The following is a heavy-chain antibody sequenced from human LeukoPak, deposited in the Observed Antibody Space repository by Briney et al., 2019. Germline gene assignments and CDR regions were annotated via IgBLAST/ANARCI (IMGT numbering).Heavy chain of an antibody. D-gene: IGHD1-26*01. CDR1: GFTFSSYG. V-gene: IGHV3-30*18. J-gene: IGHJ4*02. CDR2: ISYDGSNK. Sequence: GGSLRLSCAASGFTFSSYGMHWVRQAPGKGLEWVAVISYDGSNKYYADSVKGRFTISRDNSKNTLYLQMNSLRAEDTAVYYCAKDVKVGAYYFDYWGQGTLVTVSS. CDR3: AKDVKVGAYYFDY.